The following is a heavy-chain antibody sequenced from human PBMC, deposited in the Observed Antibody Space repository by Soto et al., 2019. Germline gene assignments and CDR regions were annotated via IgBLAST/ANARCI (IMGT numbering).Heavy chain of an antibody. Sequence: QVQLVQSGAEVKKPGASVKVSCKASGYTFTNYGISWVRQAPGQGLEWMGWISACNGNTNYAQKLQGRVTMTTDTSTSTAYMELRSLRSDDTAVYYCTRVLDCCRDCYPYYFDYWGQGTLVTVSS. CDR2: ISACNGNT. V-gene: IGHV1-18*01. CDR3: TRVLDCCRDCYPYYFDY. J-gene: IGHJ4*02. D-gene: IGHD2-21*02. CDR1: GYTFTNYG.